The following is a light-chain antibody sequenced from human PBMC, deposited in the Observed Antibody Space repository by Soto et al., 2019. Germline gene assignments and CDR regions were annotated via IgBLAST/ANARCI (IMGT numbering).Light chain of an antibody. V-gene: IGLV2-11*01. CDR1: SSDVGGYDF. Sequence: QSALTQPRSVSGSPGQSVTVSCTGTSSDVGGYDFVSWYQQHPAKAPKLVIFDVNKRPSGVPDRFSGSKSGNTASLTISGLRAEDEAYYYCCSYAGSYTLYVFGTGTKLTVL. J-gene: IGLJ1*01. CDR2: DVN. CDR3: CSYAGSYTLYV.